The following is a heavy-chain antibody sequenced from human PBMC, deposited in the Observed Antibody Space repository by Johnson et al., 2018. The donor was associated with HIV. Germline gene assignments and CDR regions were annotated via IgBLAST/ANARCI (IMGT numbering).Heavy chain of an antibody. Sequence: VQLVESGGTVIRPGGSLRLSCVASGFTFDDYGMSWVRQAPGKGLECVSGINWDGTYTGYVGSVKGRFTISRDNGKNSLYLQMNSLRVEDTALYYCARAVRIGVGGTVLGASDIWGQGTMVTVSS. J-gene: IGHJ3*02. V-gene: IGHV3-20*04. CDR2: INWDGTYT. D-gene: IGHD6-13*01. CDR3: ARAVRIGVGGTVLGASDI. CDR1: GFTFDDYG.